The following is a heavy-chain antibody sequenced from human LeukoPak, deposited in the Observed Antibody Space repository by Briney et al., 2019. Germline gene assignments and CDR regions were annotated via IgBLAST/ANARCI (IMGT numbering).Heavy chain of an antibody. D-gene: IGHD2-2*01. CDR1: GFTFSSYA. V-gene: IGHV3-30-3*01. Sequence: GGSLRLSCAASGFTFSSYAMHWVRQAPGKGLEWVAIISYDGSQEYHAGSVKGRFTISRDNSENTLFLQMNGLRVEDTAVYFCATGFRCSGTTCSDYWGQGTLVTVSS. J-gene: IGHJ4*02. CDR2: ISYDGSQE. CDR3: ATGFRCSGTTCSDY.